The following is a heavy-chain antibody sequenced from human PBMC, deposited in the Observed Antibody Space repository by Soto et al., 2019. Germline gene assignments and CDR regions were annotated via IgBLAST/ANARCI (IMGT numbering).Heavy chain of an antibody. Sequence: SVKVSCKASGGTFSSYAISWVRQAPGQGLEWMGGIIPIFGTANYAQKFQGRVTITADKSTSTAYMELSSLRSEDTAVYYCAICGGSSYHHQWWFDPWGQGTLVTVSS. CDR3: AICGGSSYHHQWWFDP. CDR2: IIPIFGTA. D-gene: IGHD2-15*01. J-gene: IGHJ5*02. V-gene: IGHV1-69*06. CDR1: GGTFSSYA.